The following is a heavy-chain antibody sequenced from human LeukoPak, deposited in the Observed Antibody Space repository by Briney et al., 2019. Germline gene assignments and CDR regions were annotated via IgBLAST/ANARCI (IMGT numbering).Heavy chain of an antibody. CDR1: GGSISCSSYY. J-gene: IGHJ2*01. D-gene: IGHD4-17*01. V-gene: IGHV4-39*01. CDR3: ATTLGYGDYWYFDF. Sequence: SETLSPTCTVSGGSISCSSYYWGWIRQPPGKGLEWIGSIYYSGSTYYNPSLKSRVTISVDTSKNQFSLKLSSVTAADTAVYYCATTLGYGDYWYFDFWGRGTLVTVSS. CDR2: IYYSGST.